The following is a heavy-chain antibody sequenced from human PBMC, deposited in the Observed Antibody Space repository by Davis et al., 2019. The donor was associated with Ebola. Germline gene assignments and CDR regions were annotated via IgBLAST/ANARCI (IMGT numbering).Heavy chain of an antibody. CDR1: GGSISSYY. V-gene: IGHV4-34*01. Sequence: SETLSLTCTVSGGSISSYYWSWIRQPPGKGLEWIGEINHSGSTNYNPSLKSRVTISVDTSKNQFSLKLSSVTAADTAVYYCARGGPTVTTAYYYGMDVWGQGTTVTVSS. CDR3: ARGGPTVTTAYYYGMDV. D-gene: IGHD4-17*01. J-gene: IGHJ6*02. CDR2: INHSGST.